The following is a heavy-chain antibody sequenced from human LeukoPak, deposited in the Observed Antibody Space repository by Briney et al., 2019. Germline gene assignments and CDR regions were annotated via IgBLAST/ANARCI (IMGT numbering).Heavy chain of an antibody. V-gene: IGHV4-59*12. J-gene: IGHJ5*02. CDR2: IYYSGST. D-gene: IGHD6-6*01. CDR1: GGSISSYY. CDR3: ARGESIAARPDWFDP. Sequence: SETLSLTCTVSGGSISSYYWSWIRQPPGKGLEWIGSIYYSGSTYYNPSLKSRVTISVDTSKNQFSLKLSSVTAADTAVYYCARGESIAARPDWFDPWGQGTLVTVSS.